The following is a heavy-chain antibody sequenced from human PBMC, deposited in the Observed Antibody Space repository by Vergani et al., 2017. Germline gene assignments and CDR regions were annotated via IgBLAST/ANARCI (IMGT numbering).Heavy chain of an antibody. J-gene: IGHJ4*02. D-gene: IGHD6-13*01. CDR3: ARSSSWYIYFDY. CDR1: GFSFDDYD. V-gene: IGHV3-9*01. CDR2: ISWNSGRI. Sequence: EVQLVESGGGLVQPCRSLRLSCAASGFSFDDYDMHWVRPAPGKGLEWVSGISWNSGRIVYADSVKGRFTISRDNAKNSLYLQMNSPRAEDTALYYCARSSSWYIYFDYWGQGTLVTVSS.